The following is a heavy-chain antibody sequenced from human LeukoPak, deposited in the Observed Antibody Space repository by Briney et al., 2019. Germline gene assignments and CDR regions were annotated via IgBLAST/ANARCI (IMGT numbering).Heavy chain of an antibody. D-gene: IGHD3-10*01. V-gene: IGHV3-23*01. CDR3: AKELWFVNSSYFDY. Sequence: LGVTVRLSCVASGFTFTDHAVSWLRQAPGRGLEWVSAISGGSTSTYYADSVKGRFTISRDNSKNTLFLQMHSLRPEDTALYYCAKELWFVNSSYFDYWGLGTLVTVPS. J-gene: IGHJ4*02. CDR2: ISGGSTST. CDR1: GFTFTDHA.